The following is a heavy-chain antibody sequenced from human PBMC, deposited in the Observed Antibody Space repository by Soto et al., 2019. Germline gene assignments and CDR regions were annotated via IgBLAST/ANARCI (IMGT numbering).Heavy chain of an antibody. D-gene: IGHD1-26*01. CDR1: GGSISSDGYY. J-gene: IGHJ3*02. CDR3: GKGRPAADAFDI. V-gene: IGHV4-31*08. CDR2: FYDSACI. Sequence: QVQLQESGPGLVKPAQTLSLSCTVSGGSISSDGYYWSWIRQHPGKGLEWIGYFYDSACIHYNPSLKSPITISADSSKDQFSLNPSSLTAGDTGVHYFGKGRPAADAFDIWGRGTMVTVSS.